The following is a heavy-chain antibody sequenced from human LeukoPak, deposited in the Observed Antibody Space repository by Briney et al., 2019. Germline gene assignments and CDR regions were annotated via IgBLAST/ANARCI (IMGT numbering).Heavy chain of an antibody. D-gene: IGHD1-26*01. CDR3: AKDAYSGSYFDY. J-gene: IGHJ4*02. CDR1: GFTFSNYA. V-gene: IGHV3-23*01. Sequence: GGSLRLSCAASGFTFSNYAVSWVRQAPGKGLEWVSGISGSGGSPYYADSVKGRFTTSRDNSKNTLYLQMNSLRAEDTAIYYCAKDAYSGSYFDYWGQGTLVTVSS. CDR2: ISGSGGSP.